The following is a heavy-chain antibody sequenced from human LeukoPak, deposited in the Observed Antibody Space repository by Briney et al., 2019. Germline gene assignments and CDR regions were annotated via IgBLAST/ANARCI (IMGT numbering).Heavy chain of an antibody. V-gene: IGHV4-59*08. CDR3: ARLGSSWYDAFDI. CDR1: RGSISTYY. Sequence: PSETLSLTCTVSRGSISTYYWSWIRQPPGKGLEWIGYIYYTGSTNYNPSLKSRVTISVDTSKNQFSLKLSSVTAADTAVYYCARLGSSWYDAFDIWGQGTMVTVSS. J-gene: IGHJ3*02. CDR2: IYYTGST. D-gene: IGHD6-13*01.